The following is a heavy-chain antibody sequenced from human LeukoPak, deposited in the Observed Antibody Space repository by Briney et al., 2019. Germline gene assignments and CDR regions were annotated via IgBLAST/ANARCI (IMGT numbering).Heavy chain of an antibody. J-gene: IGHJ3*02. CDR2: ISYDGSNK. D-gene: IGHD1-1*01. CDR3: ARAPGLDDAFDI. V-gene: IGHV3-30*04. Sequence: PGRSLRLSCAASGFTFSSYAMHWVRQAPGKGLEWVAVISYDGSNKYYADFVKGRFTISRDNSKNTLYLQMNSLRAEDTAVYYCARAPGLDDAFDIWGQGTMVTVSS. CDR1: GFTFSSYA.